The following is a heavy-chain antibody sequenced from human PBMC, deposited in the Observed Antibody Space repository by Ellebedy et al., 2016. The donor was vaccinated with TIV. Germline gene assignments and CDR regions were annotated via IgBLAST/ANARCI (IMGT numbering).Heavy chain of an antibody. CDR3: ARVRRGSSGMDV. CDR1: GYTFTANY. J-gene: IGHJ6*02. CDR2: INPDSGGT. Sequence: ASVKVSCKASGYTFTANYIHWVRQAPGQGLEWMGWINPDSGGTNLAQRFQGRVTMTRDTSVNTAYMELSRLESGDTATYYCARVRRGSSGMDVWGQGTTVTVS. D-gene: IGHD6-13*01. V-gene: IGHV1-2*02.